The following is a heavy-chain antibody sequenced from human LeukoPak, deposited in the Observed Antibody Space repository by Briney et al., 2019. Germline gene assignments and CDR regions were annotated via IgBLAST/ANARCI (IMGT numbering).Heavy chain of an antibody. CDR1: GYTFTGYY. D-gene: IGHD6-19*01. CDR3: ARDHERLVDAFDI. J-gene: IGHJ3*02. Sequence: ASVKVSCKASGYTFTGYYMHWVRQAPGQGLEWMGWINPNSGGTNYAQKFQGRVTMTRDTSISTAYMELSRLRSDDTAVYYCARDHERLVDAFDIWGQGTMVTVSS. V-gene: IGHV1-2*02. CDR2: INPNSGGT.